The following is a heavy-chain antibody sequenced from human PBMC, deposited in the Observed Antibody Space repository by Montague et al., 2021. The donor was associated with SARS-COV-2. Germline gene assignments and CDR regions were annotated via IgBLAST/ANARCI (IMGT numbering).Heavy chain of an antibody. J-gene: IGHJ4*02. CDR2: IYYTGRT. CDR3: ERSRNVDYNPEYTDF. V-gene: IGHV4-39*07. Sequence: SETLSLTCTVSGGAVRSHMYYWDWIRQPPGKGLEWIGTIYYTGRTSYNPSLKSRATLSIDTSNNYFSLTLTSMSAADTALYYCERSRNVDYNPEYTDFWGQGMLVAVSS. D-gene: IGHD4-11*01. CDR1: GGAVRSHMYY.